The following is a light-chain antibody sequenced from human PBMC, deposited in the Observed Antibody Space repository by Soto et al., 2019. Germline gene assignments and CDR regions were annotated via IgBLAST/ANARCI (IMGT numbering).Light chain of an antibody. CDR2: EVN. CDR1: SSDVGYYNY. CDR3: TSYAVGINVV. J-gene: IGLJ2*01. Sequence: QSALTQPPSASGSPGQSVTISCTGTSSDVGYYNYVSWYQQHPGKAPKPIIYEVNKRPSGVPDRFSGSKSGNTASLTVSGLQAEDEAEYYCTSYAVGINVVFGGGTKLTVL. V-gene: IGLV2-8*01.